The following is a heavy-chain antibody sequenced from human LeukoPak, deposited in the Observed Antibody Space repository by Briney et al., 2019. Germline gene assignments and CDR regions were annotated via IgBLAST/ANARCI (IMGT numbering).Heavy chain of an antibody. CDR3: AKDLRDGYNSPYYYGMDV. V-gene: IGHV1-69*04. Sequence: SVKVSCTASGGTFSSYAISGVRQSPGQGLEWVGRIIPILGIANYAQKVQGRVKIPADKSTSTAYMELSSLRSEDTAVYYSAKDLRDGYNSPYYYGMDVWGQGHTVTVSS. J-gene: IGHJ6*02. D-gene: IGHD5-24*01. CDR1: GGTFSSYA. CDR2: IIPILGIA.